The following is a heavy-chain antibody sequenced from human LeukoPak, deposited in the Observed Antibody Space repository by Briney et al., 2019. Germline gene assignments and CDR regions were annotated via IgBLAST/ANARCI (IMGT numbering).Heavy chain of an antibody. J-gene: IGHJ4*02. CDR2: ISDSGGRT. CDR3: AKRGVVIRVILVGFHKEAYYFDS. CDR1: GITLSNYG. V-gene: IGHV3-23*01. D-gene: IGHD3-22*01. Sequence: GGSLRLSCAVSGITLSNYGMSWVRQAPGKGLEWVAGISDSGGRTNYADSVKGRLTISRDNPKNTLYLQMNSLRGEDTAVYFCAKRGVVIRVILVGFHKEAYYFDSWGQGALVTVSS.